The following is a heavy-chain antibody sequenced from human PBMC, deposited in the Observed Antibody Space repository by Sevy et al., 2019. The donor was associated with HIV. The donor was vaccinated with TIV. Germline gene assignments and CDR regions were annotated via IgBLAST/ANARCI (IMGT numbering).Heavy chain of an antibody. J-gene: IGHJ4*02. CDR2: MRQDGSEK. CDR3: ARGIYGSGSRLGLGY. V-gene: IGHV3-7*01. Sequence: GGSLRLSCAASGFTFSSYWMTWVRQAPGKGLEWVANMRQDGSEKYYEDSVKGRFTISRDNAKNSLYLQMNSLRAEDTDVYYCARGIYGSGSRLGLGYWGQGTLVTVSS. CDR1: GFTFSSYW. D-gene: IGHD3-10*01.